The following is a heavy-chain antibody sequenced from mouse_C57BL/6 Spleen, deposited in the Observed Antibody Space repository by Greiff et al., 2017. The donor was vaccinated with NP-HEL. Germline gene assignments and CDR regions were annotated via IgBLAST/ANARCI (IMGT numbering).Heavy chain of an antibody. CDR2: IDPSDSYT. Sequence: VQLQQSGAELVRPGTSVKLSCKASGYTFTSYWMHWVKQRPGQGLEWIGVIDPSDSYTNYNQKFQGKATLTVDTSSSTAYMQLSSLTSEDSAVYYCARGTAQAPFAYSGQWTLVTVSA. CDR1: GYTFTSYW. V-gene: IGHV1-59*01. CDR3: ARGTAQAPFAY. J-gene: IGHJ3*01. D-gene: IGHD3-2*02.